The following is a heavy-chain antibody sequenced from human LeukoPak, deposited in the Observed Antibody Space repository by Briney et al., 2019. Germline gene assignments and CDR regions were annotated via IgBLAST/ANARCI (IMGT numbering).Heavy chain of an antibody. D-gene: IGHD5-24*01. CDR3: ARALYVEMATPYYYYMDV. Sequence: GASAKVSCKASGYTFTGYYMHWVRQAPGQGLEWMGWINPNSGGTNYAQKFQGRVTMTRDTSISTAYMELSRLRSDDTAVYYCARALYVEMATPYYYYMDVWGKGTTVTVSS. CDR2: INPNSGGT. V-gene: IGHV1-2*02. J-gene: IGHJ6*03. CDR1: GYTFTGYY.